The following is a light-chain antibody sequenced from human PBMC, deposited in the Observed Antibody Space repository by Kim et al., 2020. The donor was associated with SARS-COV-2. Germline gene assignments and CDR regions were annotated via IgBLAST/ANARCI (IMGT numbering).Light chain of an antibody. Sequence: PASIACRASQSLGYSDGNTYVSGDQQRPGQSPRRLIYKVSNRDSGVPDRFRGSGSGTDFTLKISRVEAEDVGVYYCMQATHWPGTFGQGTKVDIK. CDR2: KVS. CDR3: MQATHWPGT. CDR1: QSLGYSDGNTY. V-gene: IGKV2-30*01. J-gene: IGKJ1*01.